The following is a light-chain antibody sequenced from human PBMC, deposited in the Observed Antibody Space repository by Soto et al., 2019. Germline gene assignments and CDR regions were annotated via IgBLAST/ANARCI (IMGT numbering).Light chain of an antibody. CDR1: SSDVGGYNY. V-gene: IGLV2-11*01. Sequence: QSALAQPRSVSGSPGQSVTISCTGTSSDVGGYNYVSWYQQHPGKAPKLMIYDVSKRPSGVLDRFSGSKSGNTASLTISGLQAEDEADYYCCSYAGSPYVFGTGTKVTVL. J-gene: IGLJ1*01. CDR3: CSYAGSPYV. CDR2: DVS.